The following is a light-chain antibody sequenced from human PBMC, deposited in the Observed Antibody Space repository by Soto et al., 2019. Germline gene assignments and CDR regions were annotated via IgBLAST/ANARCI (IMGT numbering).Light chain of an antibody. CDR3: QVWDSSVI. CDR1: NIGSKT. CDR2: RDN. J-gene: IGLJ2*01. V-gene: IGLV3-9*01. Sequence: SYELTQPLSVSVALGQTARITCGRNNIGSKTVHWYQQKPGQAPVLVIYRDNNRPSGIPERFSGSNSGNTATLTISRAQAGDEADYYCQVWDSSVIFGGGTKVTVL.